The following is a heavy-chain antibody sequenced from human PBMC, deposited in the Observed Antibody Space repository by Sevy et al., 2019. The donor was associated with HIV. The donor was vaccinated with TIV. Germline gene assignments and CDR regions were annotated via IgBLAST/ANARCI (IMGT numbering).Heavy chain of an antibody. CDR2: INHSGST. CDR1: GGSFSGYY. D-gene: IGHD2-21*02. Sequence: SETLSLTCAVYGGSFSGYYWSWIRQPPGKGLEWIGEINHSGSTNYNPSLKSRVTISVDTSTNQFSLKLGSVTAADTGVYYSATSVAYCGGDCYSGSNFDYWGQGTLVTVSS. V-gene: IGHV4-34*01. J-gene: IGHJ4*02. CDR3: ATSVAYCGGDCYSGSNFDY.